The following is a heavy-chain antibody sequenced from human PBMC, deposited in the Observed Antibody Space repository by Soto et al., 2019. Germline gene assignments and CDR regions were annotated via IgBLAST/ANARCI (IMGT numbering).Heavy chain of an antibody. CDR3: AKAWGFSSNWHLDY. CDR1: GFTFTSYA. CDR2: ISGSGGNT. V-gene: IGHV3-23*01. J-gene: IGHJ4*02. Sequence: EVQLLESGGGLVQPGGSPRLSCAASGFTFTSYAMSWVRQAPGKGLEWVSTISGSGGNTDYANSVKGRFTISRDNSKNTLSLQMNSLRAEDTAMYYCAKAWGFSSNWHLDYWGQGTLVTVSS. D-gene: IGHD6-13*01.